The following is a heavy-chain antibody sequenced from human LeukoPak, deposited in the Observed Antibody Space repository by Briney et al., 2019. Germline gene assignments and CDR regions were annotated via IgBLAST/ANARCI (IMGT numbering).Heavy chain of an antibody. V-gene: IGHV4-4*07. J-gene: IGHJ4*02. CDR3: ARAVKYYYDRSDEYFDY. Sequence: SETLSLTCNVSGGSISGYSWSWIRQPAGKGLEWIGHIFASGSTNYNPSLKSRVTISVDTSKNQFSLKLRSVTAADTAVYYCARAVKYYYDRSDEYFDYWGQGTLVTVFS. CDR1: GGSISGYS. CDR2: IFASGST. D-gene: IGHD3-22*01.